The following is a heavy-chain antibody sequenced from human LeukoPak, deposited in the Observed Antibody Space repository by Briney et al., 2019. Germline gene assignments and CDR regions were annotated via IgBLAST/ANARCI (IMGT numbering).Heavy chain of an antibody. Sequence: PGGSLRLSCAASGFTFSIYSMNWVRQAPGKGLEWVSYISSKSNYIYYADSVKGRCTISRDNAKNSLFLQMNSLRAEDTAVYYCARDPYYASLNGLKYSSDHWGQGTLVTVSS. CDR3: ARDPYYASLNGLKYSSDH. D-gene: IGHD3-16*01. CDR2: ISSKSNYI. J-gene: IGHJ4*02. CDR1: GFTFSIYS. V-gene: IGHV3-21*06.